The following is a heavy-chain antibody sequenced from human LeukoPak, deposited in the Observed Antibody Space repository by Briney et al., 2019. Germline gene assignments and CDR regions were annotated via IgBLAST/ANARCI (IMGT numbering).Heavy chain of an antibody. CDR3: ARVPSYSSGWYGEAHAFDI. J-gene: IGHJ3*02. Sequence: SQTLSLTCAISGDSVSSNSAAWNWIRQSPSRGLEWLGRTYYRSKWYNDYAVSVKSRITINPDTSKNQFSLQLNSVTPEDTAVYYCARVPSYSSGWYGEAHAFDIWGQGTMVAVSS. D-gene: IGHD6-19*01. CDR1: GDSVSSNSAA. CDR2: TYYRSKWYN. V-gene: IGHV6-1*01.